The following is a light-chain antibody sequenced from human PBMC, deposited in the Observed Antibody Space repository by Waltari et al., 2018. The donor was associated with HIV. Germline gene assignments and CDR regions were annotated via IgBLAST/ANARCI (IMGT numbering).Light chain of an antibody. CDR2: WAS. CDR3: QQYFSTPPT. V-gene: IGKV4-1*01. J-gene: IGKJ1*01. Sequence: DIVLTHSPDSLAVSLGERATVNCRSTHSILYNSNNNSYLGWYQQKPGQPPKILIYWASTRASGTPDRFTGSGSGTDFALTISSLQAEDAAVYYWQQYFSTPPTFGQGT. CDR1: HSILYNSNNNSY.